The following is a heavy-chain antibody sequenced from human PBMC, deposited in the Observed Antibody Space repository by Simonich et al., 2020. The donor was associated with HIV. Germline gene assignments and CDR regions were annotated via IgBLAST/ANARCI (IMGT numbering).Heavy chain of an antibody. CDR1: GGSFRGSY. D-gene: IGHD4-17*01. V-gene: IGHV4-34*01. J-gene: IGHJ4*02. Sequence: QVQLQQWGAGLLKPSETLYLTCAVYGGSFRGSYGSWIRQPPGKGLEWIGEINHRGTPNYNPSLKGRVTISVDPSKNQFSLKLSSVTAADTAVYYCARRHPTTVTTPYFDYWGQGTLVTVSS. CDR3: ARRHPTTVTTPYFDY. CDR2: INHRGTP.